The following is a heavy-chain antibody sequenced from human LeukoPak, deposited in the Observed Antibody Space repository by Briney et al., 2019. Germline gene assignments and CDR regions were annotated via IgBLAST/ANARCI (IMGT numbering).Heavy chain of an antibody. J-gene: IGHJ4*02. CDR2: INPNSGGT. D-gene: IGHD6-6*01. CDR3: AREEYNSSSGLDY. V-gene: IGHV1-2*02. CDR1: GYTFTGYY. Sequence: ASVKVSCKASGYTFTGYYMHWVRQAPGQGLEWMGWINPNSGGTNYAQKFQGRVTMTRDTSISTAYMELSRLRSDDTAVYYCAREEYNSSSGLDYWGQETLVTVSS.